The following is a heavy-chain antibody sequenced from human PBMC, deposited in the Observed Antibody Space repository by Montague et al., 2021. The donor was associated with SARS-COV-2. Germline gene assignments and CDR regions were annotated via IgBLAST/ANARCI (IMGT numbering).Heavy chain of an antibody. D-gene: IGHD3-10*01. J-gene: IGHJ4*02. CDR1: GDSITNHY. CDR2: MHLTGKT. Sequence: SETPSLTCSVYGDSITNHYWSWIRQSAGKGLEWIGRMHLTGKTKFRPFFSSRLTMSADTSKKQFSLKLTSVTAADTAIYFCARDRVDFSAGRQRTIDFWGQGTLVTVSS. V-gene: IGHV4-4*07. CDR3: ARDRVDFSAGRQRTIDF.